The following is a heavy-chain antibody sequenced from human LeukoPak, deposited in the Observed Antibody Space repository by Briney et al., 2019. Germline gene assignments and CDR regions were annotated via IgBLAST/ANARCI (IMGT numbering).Heavy chain of an antibody. D-gene: IGHD6-19*01. Sequence: GGSLRLSCAASGFTFSSYSMNWVRQAPGKGLEWVSYISSSSTIYYADSVKGRFTISRDNAKNSLYLQMNSLRAEDTAVYYCARVGSSGWYAPRFIFDYWGQGTLVTVSS. CDR1: GFTFSSYS. CDR2: ISSSSTI. J-gene: IGHJ4*02. CDR3: ARVGSSGWYAPRFIFDY. V-gene: IGHV3-48*04.